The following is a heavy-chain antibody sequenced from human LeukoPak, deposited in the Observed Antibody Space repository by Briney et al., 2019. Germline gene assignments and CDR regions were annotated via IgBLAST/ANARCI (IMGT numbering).Heavy chain of an antibody. CDR1: GFTFSSYG. V-gene: IGHV3-30*18. CDR3: AKDGNYGDQPRTWYFDL. J-gene: IGHJ2*01. CDR2: ISYDGSNK. Sequence: GGSLRLSCAASGFTFSSYGMHWVRQAPGKGLEWVAVISYDGSNKYYADSVKGRFTISRDNSKNTLYLQMNSLRAEDTAVYYCAKDGNYGDQPRTWYFDLWGRGTLVTVSS. D-gene: IGHD4-17*01.